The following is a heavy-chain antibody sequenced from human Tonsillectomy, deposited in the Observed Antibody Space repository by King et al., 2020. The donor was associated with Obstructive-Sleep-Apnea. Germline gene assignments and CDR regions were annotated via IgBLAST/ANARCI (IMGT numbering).Heavy chain of an antibody. CDR3: ARLCVDYEILTGHNLHRDWFDP. Sequence: VQLQESGPGLVKPSDTLSLTCTVPGGSISRYYWTWIRQPPGRGLEWIGYIYYNGSTNYNRSLKSRVTISVDTSKNQFFLKLSSVTPADTAMYYCARLCVDYEILTGHNLHRDWFDPWGQGTLVTVSS. D-gene: IGHD3-9*01. CDR2: IYYNGST. V-gene: IGHV4-59*07. J-gene: IGHJ5*02. CDR1: GGSISRYY.